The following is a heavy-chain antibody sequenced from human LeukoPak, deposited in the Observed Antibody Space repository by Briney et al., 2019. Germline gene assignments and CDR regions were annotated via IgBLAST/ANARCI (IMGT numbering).Heavy chain of an antibody. CDR1: GLTFSSYW. CDR3: ARAPSEIGGYYPEYFRH. V-gene: IGHV3-74*01. J-gene: IGHJ1*01. Sequence: GGSLRLSCAASGLTFSSYWMHWVRQAPGKGLMWVSRIKSDGSTNYADSVKGRFTISRDNAKNTLSLQMNSLRAEDTGVYYCARAPSEIGGYYPEYFRHWGQGTPVTVSS. D-gene: IGHD3-22*01. CDR2: IKSDGST.